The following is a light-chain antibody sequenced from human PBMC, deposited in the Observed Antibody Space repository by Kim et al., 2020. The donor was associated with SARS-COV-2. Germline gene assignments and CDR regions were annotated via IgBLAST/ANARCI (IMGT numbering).Light chain of an antibody. CDR3: SSYAGKV. Sequence: QSALTQPPSASGSPGQSVTISCTGTSSDVGGYNYVSWYQQHPGKAPKLMIYEVSKRPSGVPDRFSGSKSGNTASLTVSGLQAEDEADYYCSSYAGKVVGTGTKVTVL. CDR1: SSDVGGYNY. V-gene: IGLV2-8*01. J-gene: IGLJ1*01. CDR2: EVS.